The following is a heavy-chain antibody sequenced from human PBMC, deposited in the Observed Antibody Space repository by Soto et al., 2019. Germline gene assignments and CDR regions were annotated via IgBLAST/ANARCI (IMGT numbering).Heavy chain of an antibody. CDR2: ISAYNGNT. J-gene: IGHJ6*02. Sequence: QVPLVQSGAEVKKPGASVKVSCKASGYTFTSYGISWVRQAPGQGLEWMGWISAYNGNTNYAQKLQGRVTMTTDTSTSTAYMELRSLRSDDTAVYYCARDFEIVVVPAAYYYYYYGMDVWGQGTTVTVSS. CDR3: ARDFEIVVVPAAYYYYYYGMDV. V-gene: IGHV1-18*04. D-gene: IGHD2-2*01. CDR1: GYTFTSYG.